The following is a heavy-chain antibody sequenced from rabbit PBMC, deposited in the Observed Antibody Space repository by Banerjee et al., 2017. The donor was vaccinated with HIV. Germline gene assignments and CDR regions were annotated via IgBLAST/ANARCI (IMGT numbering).Heavy chain of an antibody. CDR3: ARDLGYASVSGAYFIWAL. Sequence: QSLEESGGDLVKPGASLTLTCTASGFSFSSSYYMCWVRQAPGKGLELIACIYVGSGSTWYASWVNGRFTISRSTSLNTVDLQMNSLTAADTATYFCARDLGYASVSGAYFIWALWGPGTLVTVS. CDR1: GFSFSSSYY. CDR2: IYVGSGST. D-gene: IGHD1-1*01. J-gene: IGHJ4*01. V-gene: IGHV1S43*01.